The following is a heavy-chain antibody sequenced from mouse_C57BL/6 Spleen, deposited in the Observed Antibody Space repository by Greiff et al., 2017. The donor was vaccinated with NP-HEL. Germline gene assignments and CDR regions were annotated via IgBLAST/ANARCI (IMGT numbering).Heavy chain of an antibody. V-gene: IGHV1-69*01. D-gene: IGHD2-1*01. CDR3: ARWGYYGPYWYFDV. Sequence: QVQLQQPGAELVMPGASVKLSCKASGYTFTSYWMHWVKQRPGQGLEWIGEIDPSDSYTNYNQKFKGKSTLTVDKSSSTAYMQLSSLTSEDSAVYYCARWGYYGPYWYFDVWGTGTTVTVSS. CDR1: GYTFTSYW. J-gene: IGHJ1*03. CDR2: IDPSDSYT.